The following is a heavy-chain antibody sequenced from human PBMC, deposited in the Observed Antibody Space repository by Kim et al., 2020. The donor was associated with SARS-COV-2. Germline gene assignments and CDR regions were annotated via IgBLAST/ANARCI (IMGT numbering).Heavy chain of an antibody. Sequence: SGMGDNKYYADSVKGRFTISRDNSKSTLYLQMNSLRAEDTAVYYCAGSRNWGQGTLVTVSS. CDR3: AGSRN. J-gene: IGHJ4*02. V-gene: IGHV3-23*01. CDR2: SGMGDNK.